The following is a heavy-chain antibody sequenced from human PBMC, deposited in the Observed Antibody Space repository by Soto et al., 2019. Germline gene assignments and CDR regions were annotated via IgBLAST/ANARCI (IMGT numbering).Heavy chain of an antibody. D-gene: IGHD7-27*01. Sequence: GASVKVSCKASGYSIINYIMYWVRQAPGQRLEWVGWMNVGNGDAKYSQKLQGRVTLTRDTSASTVYMELNSLTSEDTAVYYCAGDVTLGYWGQGAPVTVSS. CDR3: AGDVTLGY. J-gene: IGHJ4*02. CDR2: MNVGNGDA. V-gene: IGHV1-3*01. CDR1: GYSIINYI.